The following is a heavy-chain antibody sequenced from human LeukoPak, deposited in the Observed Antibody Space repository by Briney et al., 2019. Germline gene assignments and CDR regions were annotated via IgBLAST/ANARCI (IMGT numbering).Heavy chain of an antibody. J-gene: IGHJ4*02. V-gene: IGHV1-3*04. D-gene: IGHD2-21*02. CDR2: INTGNGNT. CDR1: GYTFTSYA. Sequence: ASVKVSCKASGYTFTSYAMHWVRQAPGQRLECMGWINTGNGNTKYSQKSQGRVTITRDTSASTAYMDLSSLRSEDTAVYYCARNTETAIPLPYYFDYWGQGTLVTVSS. CDR3: ARNTETAIPLPYYFDY.